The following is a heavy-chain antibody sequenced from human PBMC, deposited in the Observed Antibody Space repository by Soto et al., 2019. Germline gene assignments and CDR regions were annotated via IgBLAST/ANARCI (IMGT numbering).Heavy chain of an antibody. CDR2: ISYDGSNK. D-gene: IGHD6-13*01. CDR1: VFTFSSYA. CDR3: ARVIGIAAAPYDY. V-gene: IGHV3-30-3*01. J-gene: IGHJ4*02. Sequence: GGSLRLSCAASVFTFSSYAMHWVRQAPGKGLEWVAVISYDGSNKYYADSVKGRFTISRDNSKNTLYLQMNSLRAEDTAVYYCARVIGIAAAPYDYWGQGTLVTVSS.